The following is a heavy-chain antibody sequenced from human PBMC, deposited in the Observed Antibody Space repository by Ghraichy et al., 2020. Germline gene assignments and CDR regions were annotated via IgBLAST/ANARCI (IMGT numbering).Heavy chain of an antibody. V-gene: IGHV4-39*01. Sequence: SETLSLTCTVSGGSISSSSYYWGWIRQPPGKGLEWIGSIYYSGSTYYNPSLKSRVTISVDTSKNQFSLKLSSVTAADTAVYYCARQSHDFWSGYYGAAPQLFDYWGQGTLVTVSS. CDR2: IYYSGST. J-gene: IGHJ4*02. D-gene: IGHD3-3*01. CDR3: ARQSHDFWSGYYGAAPQLFDY. CDR1: GGSISSSSYY.